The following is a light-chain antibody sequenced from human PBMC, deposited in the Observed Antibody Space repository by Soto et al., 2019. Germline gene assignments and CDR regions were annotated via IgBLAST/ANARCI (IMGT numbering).Light chain of an antibody. CDR3: QQRINWQGK. J-gene: IGKJ1*01. CDR1: QTISRY. V-gene: IGKV3-11*01. Sequence: VLTQSPATLSLSPGERAALSCRASQTISRYLAWYQQKPGQAPRLLIYEASNRATGIPARFSGSGSGTDFTLTIRSLEPEDFAVYYWQQRINWQGKFVQGTKGDIK. CDR2: EAS.